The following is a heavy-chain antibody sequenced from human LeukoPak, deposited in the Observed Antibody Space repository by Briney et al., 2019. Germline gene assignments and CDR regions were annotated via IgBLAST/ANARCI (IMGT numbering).Heavy chain of an antibody. CDR3: ARTPRVMITFGGVIVSPYYFDY. V-gene: IGHV3-23*01. CDR2: ISGSGGST. J-gene: IGHJ4*02. CDR1: GFTFSSYA. Sequence: GGSLRLPCAASGFTFSSYAMSWVRQAPGKGLEWVSAISGSGGSTYYADSVKGRFTISRDNSKNTLYLQMNSLRAEDTAVYYCARTPRVMITFGGVIVSPYYFDYWGQGTLVTVSS. D-gene: IGHD3-16*02.